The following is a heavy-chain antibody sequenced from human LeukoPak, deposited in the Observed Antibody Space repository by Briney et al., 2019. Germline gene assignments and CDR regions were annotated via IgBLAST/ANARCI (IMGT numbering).Heavy chain of an antibody. D-gene: IGHD5-18*01. CDR2: LSTSSNYI. Sequence: GGSLRLSCAVSGFTLSRYDVNWVREAPGKGLEWVSSLSTSSNYIYYPDSVKGRFTISRDNAKNSLYLQMNSLRAEDTAVYYCARLSDTAMTSREKPLDYWGQGTLVTVSS. CDR3: ARLSDTAMTSREKPLDY. V-gene: IGHV3-21*01. J-gene: IGHJ4*02. CDR1: GFTLSRYD.